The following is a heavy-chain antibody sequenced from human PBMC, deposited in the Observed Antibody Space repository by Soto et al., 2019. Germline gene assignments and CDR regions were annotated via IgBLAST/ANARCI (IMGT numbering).Heavy chain of an antibody. J-gene: IGHJ5*02. Sequence: PSETLSLTCTVSGGSFSSGSYYWSWIRQPPGKGLEWIVYIYYSGSTNYNPSLKSRVTISVDTSKNQFSLKLSSVTAADTAVYYCARTVVVVAVSDRWFDPWGQGTLVTVSS. CDR2: IYYSGST. D-gene: IGHD2-15*01. V-gene: IGHV4-61*01. CDR3: ARTVVVVAVSDRWFDP. CDR1: GGSFSSGSYY.